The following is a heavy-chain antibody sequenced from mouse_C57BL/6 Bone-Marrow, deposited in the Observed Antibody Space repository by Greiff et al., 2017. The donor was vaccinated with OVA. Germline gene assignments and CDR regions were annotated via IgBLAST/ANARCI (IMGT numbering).Heavy chain of an antibody. CDR1: GFTFSSYA. CDR3: ARDRFDYDGPWFAY. V-gene: IGHV5-4*01. CDR2: ISDGGSYT. Sequence: EVNVVDSGGGLVKPGGSLKLSCAASGFTFSSYAMSWVRQTPEKRLEWVATISDGGSYTYYPDNVKGRFTISRDNAKNNLYLQMSHLKSEDTAMYSCARDRFDYDGPWFAYWGQGTLVTVSA. D-gene: IGHD2-4*01. J-gene: IGHJ3*01.